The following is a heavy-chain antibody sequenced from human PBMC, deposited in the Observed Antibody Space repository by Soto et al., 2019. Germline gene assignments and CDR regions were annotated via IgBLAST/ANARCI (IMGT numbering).Heavy chain of an antibody. J-gene: IGHJ3*02. D-gene: IGHD2-15*01. CDR2: IYYSGST. V-gene: IGHV4-39*01. CDR1: GGSISSGGYY. Sequence: SETLSLTCTVSGGSISSGGYYWSWIRQHPGKGLEWIGYIYYSGSTYYNPSLKSRVTVSVDTSKNQFSLKLSSVTAADAAVYYCAGHDHDIVVVVAATPGAFDIWGQGTMVTVSS. CDR3: AGHDHDIVVVVAATPGAFDI.